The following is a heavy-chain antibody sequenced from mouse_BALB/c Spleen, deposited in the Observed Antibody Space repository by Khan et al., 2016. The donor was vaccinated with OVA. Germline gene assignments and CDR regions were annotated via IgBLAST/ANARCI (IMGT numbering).Heavy chain of an antibody. V-gene: IGHV1S81*02. CDR1: DYTFTSYY. CDR3: TRSGYGTFAY. CDR2: INPSNGGT. D-gene: IGHD2-1*01. J-gene: IGHJ3*01. Sequence: VQLQQSGAELVKPEASVRLSCKASDYTFTSYYLYWVKQRPGQGLEWIGDINPSNGGTNSNEKFKSKATLTVDKSSSTAYMQLSSLTSEDSAVYYCTRSGYGTFAYWGQGTLVTVSA.